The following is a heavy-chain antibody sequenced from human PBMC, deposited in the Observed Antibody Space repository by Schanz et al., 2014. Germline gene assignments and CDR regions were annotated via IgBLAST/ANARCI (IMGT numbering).Heavy chain of an antibody. Sequence: VRLVESGGGLVQPGGSLRLSCASSGFSFTTYAMSWVRQAPGKGLEWVSSISGGGGTTYYADSVKGRFTISRDNSKNTLYLQMKSLRAEDTAVYYCAKGRFGELSAFDIWGQGTMVTVSS. V-gene: IGHV3-23*04. D-gene: IGHD3-10*01. CDR1: GFSFTTYA. J-gene: IGHJ3*02. CDR2: ISGGGGTT. CDR3: AKGRFGELSAFDI.